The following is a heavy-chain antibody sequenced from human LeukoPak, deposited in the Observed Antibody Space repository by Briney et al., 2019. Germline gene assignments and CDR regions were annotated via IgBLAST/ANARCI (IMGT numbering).Heavy chain of an antibody. CDR2: TYYRSKWYN. J-gene: IGHJ5*02. CDR1: GDSVSSNSAA. D-gene: IGHD3-10*01. V-gene: IGHV6-1*01. CDR3: ARDFGKYYGSGSPGGVFDP. Sequence: SQTLSLTCAISGDSVSSNSAAWNWIRQSPSRGLEWLGRTYYRSKWYNDYAVSVKSRITINPDTSKNQFSLQLNSVTPEDTAVYYCARDFGKYYGSGSPGGVFDPWGQGTLVTVSS.